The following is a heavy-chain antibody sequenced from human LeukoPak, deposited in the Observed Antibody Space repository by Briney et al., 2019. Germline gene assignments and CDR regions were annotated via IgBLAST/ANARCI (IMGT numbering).Heavy chain of an antibody. CDR1: GFIVNTNY. CDR3: ARGGTMIRGANAFDI. Sequence: PGGSLRLSCAASGFIVNTNYISWVRQAPGKGLEWVAVIFSDGRTYYRDSVKGRFSISRDNSENTVYLQMNNLRTDDTALYYCARGGTMIRGANAFDIWGQGTMVTVSS. D-gene: IGHD3-22*01. V-gene: IGHV3-66*01. CDR2: IFSDGRT. J-gene: IGHJ3*02.